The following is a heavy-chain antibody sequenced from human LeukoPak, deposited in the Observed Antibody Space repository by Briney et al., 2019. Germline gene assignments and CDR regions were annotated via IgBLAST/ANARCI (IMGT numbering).Heavy chain of an antibody. CDR1: GGSISSYY. D-gene: IGHD5-18*01. Sequence: SETLSLTCTVSGGSISSYYWSWIRQPPGKELEWIGYIYYSGSTNYNPSLKSRVTISVDTSKNQFSLKLSSVTAADTAVYYCARYSYGFDYWGQGTLVTVSS. CDR3: ARYSYGFDY. J-gene: IGHJ4*02. CDR2: IYYSGST. V-gene: IGHV4-59*01.